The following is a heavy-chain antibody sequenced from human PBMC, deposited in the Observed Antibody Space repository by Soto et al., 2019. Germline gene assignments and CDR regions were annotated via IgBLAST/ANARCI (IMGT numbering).Heavy chain of an antibody. J-gene: IGHJ6*02. CDR1: GGSISSYY. CDR3: ARQRRDYLDV. V-gene: IGHV4-59*08. Sequence: SETLSLTCTVSGGSISSYYWSWIRQLPGKGLEWIGYIYYSGSTNYNPSLKSRVTISVDTSKNQFSLKLSSVTAADTAVYYCARQRRDYLDVWGQGTTVTVSS. D-gene: IGHD3-16*01. CDR2: IYYSGST.